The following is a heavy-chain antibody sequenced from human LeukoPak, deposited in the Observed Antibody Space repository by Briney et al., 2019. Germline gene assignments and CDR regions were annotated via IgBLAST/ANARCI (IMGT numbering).Heavy chain of an antibody. Sequence: SETLSLTCTVSGDSISSSSYYWGWIRQPPGKGLEWIGSIHYSGSSYYNSSLKSRVTISIDTSKKQFSLKLTSVTAADTAVYYCARALFGQQLVRGAFDIRGQGTMVTVSS. J-gene: IGHJ3*02. CDR3: ARALFGQQLVRGAFDI. CDR2: IHYSGSS. V-gene: IGHV4-39*07. D-gene: IGHD6-13*01. CDR1: GDSISSSSYY.